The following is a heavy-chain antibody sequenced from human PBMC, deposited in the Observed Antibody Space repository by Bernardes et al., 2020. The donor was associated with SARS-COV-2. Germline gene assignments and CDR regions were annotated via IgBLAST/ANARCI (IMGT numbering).Heavy chain of an antibody. Sequence: SETLSLTCTVSDGSISSYYWGWIRQSPGKGLEWIGHIYDNGNTNYNPSLESRVTISRDTSKNQFSLKLSSVTAADTAVYFCARWYDSSAYSWLDPWGQGTLVTVSS. CDR2: IYDNGNT. J-gene: IGHJ5*02. V-gene: IGHV4-59*01. D-gene: IGHD3-22*01. CDR1: DGSISSYY. CDR3: ARWYDSSAYSWLDP.